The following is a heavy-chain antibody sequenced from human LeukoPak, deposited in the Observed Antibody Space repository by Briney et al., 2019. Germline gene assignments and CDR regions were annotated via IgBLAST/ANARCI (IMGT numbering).Heavy chain of an antibody. CDR3: ARDRPRTGQWTTDAFDI. CDR1: GGTFSSFA. V-gene: IGHV1-69*05. J-gene: IGHJ3*02. D-gene: IGHD1-1*01. Sequence: SVKHSCKASGGTFSSFAISWVRQAPGQGLEWMGGTIPLFDVTNYAPRFQGRVTFITDESTSTAYMELSSLRSEDTAVYYCARDRPRTGQWTTDAFDIWGQGTMVTVSS. CDR2: TIPLFDVT.